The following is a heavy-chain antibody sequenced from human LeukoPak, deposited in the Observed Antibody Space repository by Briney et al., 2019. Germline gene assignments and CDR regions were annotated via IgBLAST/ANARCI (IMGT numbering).Heavy chain of an antibody. CDR3: ARVQTLGYCSSTSCSPVDY. V-gene: IGHV1-69*13. D-gene: IGHD2-2*01. J-gene: IGHJ4*02. CDR2: IIPIFGTA. Sequence: SVKVSCKASGGTFSSYAISWVRQAPGQGLEWMGGIIPIFGTANYAQKFQGRVTITADESTSTAYMELSSLRSEDTAVYYCARVQTLGYCSSTSCSPVDYWGQGTLVTASS. CDR1: GGTFSSYA.